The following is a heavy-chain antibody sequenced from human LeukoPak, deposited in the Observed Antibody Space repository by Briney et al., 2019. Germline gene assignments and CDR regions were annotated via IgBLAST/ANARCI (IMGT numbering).Heavy chain of an antibody. D-gene: IGHD5-18*01. J-gene: IGHJ5*02. CDR1: GYTFTSYG. Sequence: GASVKVSCKASGYTFTSYGISWVRQAPGQGLEWMGWISAYNGNTNYAQKLQGRVTMTTDTSTSTAYMELRSLRSDDTAVYYCARWQSYGYVWVTGWAGFDPWGQGTLVTVSS. CDR3: ARWQSYGYVWVTGWAGFDP. V-gene: IGHV1-18*01. CDR2: ISAYNGNT.